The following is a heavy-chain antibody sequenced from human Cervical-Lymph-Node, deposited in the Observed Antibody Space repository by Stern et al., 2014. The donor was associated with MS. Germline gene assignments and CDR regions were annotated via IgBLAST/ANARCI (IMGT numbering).Heavy chain of an antibody. D-gene: IGHD2-2*01. CDR2: ITHSENP. J-gene: IGHJ5*02. Sequence: QVQLQQWGAGLLKPSETLSLTCAVSDASLSGYYWTWIRQPPGKGLEWIGEITHSENPNYNPSLKSRVIMSVDTSKNQLSLRVSSVTAADTAVYYCARGRVLPAPPTYNWFDPWGQGTLVTVSS. V-gene: IGHV4-34*01. CDR3: ARGRVLPAPPTYNWFDP. CDR1: DASLSGYY.